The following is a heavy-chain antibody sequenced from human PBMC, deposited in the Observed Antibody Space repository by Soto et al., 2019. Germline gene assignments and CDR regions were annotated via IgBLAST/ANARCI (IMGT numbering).Heavy chain of an antibody. CDR3: ARSQGSSTSLEIYYYYYYGMDV. Sequence: QVQLVQSGAEVKKPGSSVKVSCKASGGTFGSYAISWVRQAPGQGLEWMGGIIAIPGTANYAQEFQGRVTIAADESTSTDYMELSSLRSEDTAVYYCARSQGSSTSLEIYYYYYYGMDVWGQGTTVTVSS. CDR1: GGTFGSYA. D-gene: IGHD2-2*01. J-gene: IGHJ6*02. V-gene: IGHV1-69*01. CDR2: IIAIPGTA.